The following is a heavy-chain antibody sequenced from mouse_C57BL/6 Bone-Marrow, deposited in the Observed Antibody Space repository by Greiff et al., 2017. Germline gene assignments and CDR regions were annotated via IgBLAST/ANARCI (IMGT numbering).Heavy chain of an antibody. CDR3: ARYDGGEYYAMDY. Sequence: EVQLVESGGGLVQPGGSLSLSCAASGFTFTDYYMSWVRQPPGKALEWLGFIRNKANGYTKEYSASVKGRFTISRDNSQSILYLQMNALRAEDSATYYCARYDGGEYYAMDYWGQGTSVTVSS. CDR2: IRNKANGYTK. V-gene: IGHV7-3*01. CDR1: GFTFTDYY. D-gene: IGHD1-2*01. J-gene: IGHJ4*01.